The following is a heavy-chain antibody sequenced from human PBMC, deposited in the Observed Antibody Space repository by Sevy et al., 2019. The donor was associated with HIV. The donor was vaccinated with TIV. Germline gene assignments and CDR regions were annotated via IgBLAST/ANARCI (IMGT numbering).Heavy chain of an antibody. D-gene: IGHD4-17*01. CDR1: GFTFSSYE. Sequence: GGSLRLSCAASGFTFSSYEMNWVRQAPGKGLEWVSYISNSGSTRSYSDSVRGRFTISRDNAGNSLYLQMKSLRAEDTAVYYCARDLPPSETTVAPFDYWGQGTLVTVSS. CDR2: ISNSGSTR. CDR3: ARDLPPSETTVAPFDY. V-gene: IGHV3-48*03. J-gene: IGHJ4*02.